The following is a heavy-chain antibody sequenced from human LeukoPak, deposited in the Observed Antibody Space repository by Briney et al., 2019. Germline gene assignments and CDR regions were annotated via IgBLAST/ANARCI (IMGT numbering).Heavy chain of an antibody. CDR2: INHSGST. CDR3: AGAPRPPSYFDY. Sequence: SETLSLTCAVYGGSFSGYYCSWIRQPPGKGLEWIGEINHSGSTNYNPSLKNRVTISVGTSKIHFSLKLSSVTAADTAVYYCAGAPRPPSYFDYWGQGTLVTVSS. V-gene: IGHV4-34*01. J-gene: IGHJ4*02. CDR1: GGSFSGYY.